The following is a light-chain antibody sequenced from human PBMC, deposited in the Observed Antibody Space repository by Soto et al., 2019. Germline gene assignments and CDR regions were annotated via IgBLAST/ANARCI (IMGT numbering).Light chain of an antibody. Sequence: DIQMTQSPSTLSASVGDRVTITCRASQSISTSLAWYQQKPGKAPKVLIYKASSLESGVPSRFSGSGSGTEYTLTISSLQPDDFATYYCQLWYNYWTFGQGPKVQI. CDR2: KAS. CDR1: QSISTS. CDR3: QLWYNYWT. V-gene: IGKV1-5*03. J-gene: IGKJ1*01.